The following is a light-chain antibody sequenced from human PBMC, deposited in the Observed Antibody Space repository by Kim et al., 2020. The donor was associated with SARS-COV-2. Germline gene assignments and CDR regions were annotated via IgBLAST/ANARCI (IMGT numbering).Light chain of an antibody. J-gene: IGKJ4*01. CDR2: AAS. V-gene: IGKV3-11*01. CDR1: QSVSSY. CDR3: QLRSIWPST. Sequence: ETVLTQSATLSLSPGERATLPCRASQSVSSYLAWYQQKPGLAHRLLIYAASNRATGIPARSSGSGSGTDFTLTISSLEPEDIAVYYCQLRSIWPSTFGGGTKGDIK.